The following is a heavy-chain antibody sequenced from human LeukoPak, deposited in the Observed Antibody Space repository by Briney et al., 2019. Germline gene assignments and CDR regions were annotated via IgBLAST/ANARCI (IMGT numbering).Heavy chain of an antibody. CDR2: ISNSGDNT. J-gene: IGHJ3*02. CDR1: GSTFSSYA. D-gene: IGHD2-21*01. Sequence: GGSLRLSCAASGSTFSSYAMTWVRQVPGNGPEWLSTISNSGDNTYYADFVKGRFTIARDNAKNPLYLQMYSLRAEDTALYYCLNVQAKDGIRDSYDIWGQGTMVTVSS. V-gene: IGHV3-23*01. CDR3: LNVQAKDGIRDSYDI.